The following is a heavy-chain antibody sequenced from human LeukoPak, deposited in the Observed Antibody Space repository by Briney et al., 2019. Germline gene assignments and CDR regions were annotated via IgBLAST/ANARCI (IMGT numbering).Heavy chain of an antibody. Sequence: SVKVSCKASGGTFSSYAISWVRQAPGQGLEWMGGIIPIFGTANYAQKFQGRVTITADESTSTAYMELSSLRSEDTAVCYCARGGDYYDSSGYSFDYWGQGTLVTVSS. D-gene: IGHD3-22*01. CDR1: GGTFSSYA. CDR3: ARGGDYYDSSGYSFDY. CDR2: IIPIFGTA. V-gene: IGHV1-69*01. J-gene: IGHJ4*02.